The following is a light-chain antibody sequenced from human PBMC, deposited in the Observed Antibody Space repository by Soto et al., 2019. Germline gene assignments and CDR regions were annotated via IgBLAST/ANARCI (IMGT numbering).Light chain of an antibody. CDR2: EVN. CDR1: SSDVGGYNY. J-gene: IGLJ1*01. V-gene: IGLV2-8*01. CDR3: SSYAGSSNV. Sequence: QCALTQPPSASGSPGQSVAISCTGTSSDVGGYNYVSWYQQHPGKAPKLMIYEVNKRPSGVPDRFSGSKSGNTASLTVSGLQAEDEADYYCSSYAGSSNVFRTGTKVNVL.